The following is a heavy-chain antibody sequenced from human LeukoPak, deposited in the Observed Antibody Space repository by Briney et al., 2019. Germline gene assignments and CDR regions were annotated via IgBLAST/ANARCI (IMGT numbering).Heavy chain of an antibody. D-gene: IGHD4-17*01. CDR3: ARDSSYGAYDY. Sequence: GGSLRLSCAASGFTFSSCAMHWVRQAPGKGLEWVAVISYDGSNKYYADSVKGRFTISRDNSKNTLYLQMNSLRAEDTAVYYCARDSSYGAYDYWGQGTLVTVSS. CDR1: GFTFSSCA. V-gene: IGHV3-30*04. CDR2: ISYDGSNK. J-gene: IGHJ4*02.